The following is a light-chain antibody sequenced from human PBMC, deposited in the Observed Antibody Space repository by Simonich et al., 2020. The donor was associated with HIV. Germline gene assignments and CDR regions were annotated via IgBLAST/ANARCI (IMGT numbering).Light chain of an antibody. CDR1: SSAFGGYHD. V-gene: IGLV2-14*03. CDR3: SSYTSSTTVI. J-gene: IGLJ2*01. Sequence: QSALTQPASVSGSPGQSITISCTGSSSAFGGYHDVSLYQQPPGKAPQRMIYDVSNRPAGVSYRFSASKSGNTASLTISGLRAEDEADYYCSSYTSSTTVIFGGGTKLTVL. CDR2: DVS.